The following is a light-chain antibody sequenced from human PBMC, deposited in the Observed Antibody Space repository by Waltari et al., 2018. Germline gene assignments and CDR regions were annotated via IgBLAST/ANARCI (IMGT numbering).Light chain of an antibody. CDR2: AAS. CDR1: QGNNNE. V-gene: IGKV1-27*01. CDR3: QQDYATPYS. J-gene: IGKJ2*03. Sequence: DIQMTQSPSSLSASVGDRVTVTCRASQGNNNELSWYQQKPGKAPTLLIYAASSLQTGVSSRFSGSGSGTDFTLTISSLQPEDVATYYCQQDYATPYSFGQGTKAEIK.